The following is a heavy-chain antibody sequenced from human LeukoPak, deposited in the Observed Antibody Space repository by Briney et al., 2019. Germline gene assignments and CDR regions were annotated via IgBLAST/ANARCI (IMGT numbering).Heavy chain of an antibody. D-gene: IGHD6-13*01. Sequence: NPSETLSLTCTVSGGSISSYYWSWIRQPPGKGLEWIGYIYYSGSTNYNPSLKSRVTISVDTSKNQFSLKLSSVTAADTAVYYCARHVSSSWLYFDYWGQGTLVTVSS. CDR3: ARHVSSSWLYFDY. J-gene: IGHJ4*02. CDR2: IYYSGST. CDR1: GGSISSYY. V-gene: IGHV4-59*08.